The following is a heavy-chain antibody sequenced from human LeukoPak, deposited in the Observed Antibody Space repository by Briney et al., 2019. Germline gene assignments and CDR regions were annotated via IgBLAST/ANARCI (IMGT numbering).Heavy chain of an antibody. CDR1: GFAVFSNY. CDR3: AKDYKWELLEVGLDY. Sequence: GGSLRLSCAASGFAVFSNYMNWVRQAPGKGLEWVSVIYSDGDTSYADSVKGRFTISRDNSKNTLYLQMNSLRAEDTAVYYCAKDYKWELLEVGLDYWGQGTLVTVSS. V-gene: IGHV3-53*01. D-gene: IGHD1-26*01. J-gene: IGHJ4*02. CDR2: IYSDGDT.